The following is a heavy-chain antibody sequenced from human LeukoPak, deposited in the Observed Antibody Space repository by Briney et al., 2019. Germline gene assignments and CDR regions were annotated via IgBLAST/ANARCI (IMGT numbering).Heavy chain of an antibody. J-gene: IGHJ2*01. CDR1: GFTFSHSA. CDR3: AKEVVPAAIHVEPYHWYFDL. V-gene: IGHV3-23*01. CDR2: ISGSGGST. Sequence: GGSLRLSCSASGFTFSHSAMNWVRQAPGKGLEWVSAISGSGGSTYYADSVKGRFTISRDNSKNTLYLQMNSLRAEDTAVYYCAKEVVPAAIHVEPYHWYFDLWGRGTLVTVSS. D-gene: IGHD2-2*02.